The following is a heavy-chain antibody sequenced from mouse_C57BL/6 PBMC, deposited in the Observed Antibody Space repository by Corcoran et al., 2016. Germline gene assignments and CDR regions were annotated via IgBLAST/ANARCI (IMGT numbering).Heavy chain of an antibody. CDR2: INPNNGGT. CDR1: GYTFTDYY. CDR3: ARTTMINYYAMDY. D-gene: IGHD2-4*01. V-gene: IGHV1-26*01. J-gene: IGHJ4*01. Sequence: EVQLQQSGPELVKPGASVKISCKASGYTFTDYYMNWVKQSHGKSLEWIGDINPNNGGTSYNQKFKGKATLTVDKSSSTAYMELRSLTSEDSVVYYCARTTMINYYAMDYWGQGTSVTVSS.